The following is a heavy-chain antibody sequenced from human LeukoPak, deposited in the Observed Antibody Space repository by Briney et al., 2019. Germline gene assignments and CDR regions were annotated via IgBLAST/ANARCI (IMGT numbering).Heavy chain of an antibody. V-gene: IGHV1-69*04. CDR2: IIPILGIA. J-gene: IGHJ4*02. D-gene: IGHD3-22*01. CDR1: GGTFSSYA. Sequence: ASVKVSCKASGGTFSSYAISWVRQAPGQGLEWMGRIIPILGIANYAQKFQGRVTITADKSTSTAYMGLSSLRSEDTAVYYCARSRYYYDSSGYTDPDDYWGQGTLVTVSS. CDR3: ARSRYYYDSSGYTDPDDY.